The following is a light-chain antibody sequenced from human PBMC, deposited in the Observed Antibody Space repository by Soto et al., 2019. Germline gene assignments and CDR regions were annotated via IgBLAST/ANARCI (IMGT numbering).Light chain of an antibody. V-gene: IGLV1-40*01. CDR3: QSYGTSLSGLYV. J-gene: IGLJ1*01. CDR2: DSN. Sequence: VLTQPPAVSGAPGQMVTISCTETSSNIGAGQDVHWYRQLPGAAPKFLISDSNNRASGVPDRFSVSKSGASASLAITGLRAEDEGDYFCQSYGTSLSGLYVFGPGTKVTVL. CDR1: SSNIGAGQD.